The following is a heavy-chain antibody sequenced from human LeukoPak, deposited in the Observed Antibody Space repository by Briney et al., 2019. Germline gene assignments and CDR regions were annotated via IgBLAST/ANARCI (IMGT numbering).Heavy chain of an antibody. Sequence: PSETLSLTCTVSGGSISSGGYYWSWLRQHPGKGLEWIGYIYYSGSTYYNPSLKSRVTISVDTSKNQFSLKLSSVTAADTAVYYCARIDSTSCLKRPCYGMDVWGQGTTVTVSS. CDR2: IYYSGST. CDR1: GGSISSGGYY. CDR3: ARIDSTSCLKRPCYGMDV. D-gene: IGHD2-2*01. J-gene: IGHJ6*02. V-gene: IGHV4-31*03.